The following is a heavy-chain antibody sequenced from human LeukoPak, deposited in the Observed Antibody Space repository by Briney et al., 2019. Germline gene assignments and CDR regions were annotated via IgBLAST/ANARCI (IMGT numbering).Heavy chain of an antibody. J-gene: IGHJ4*02. CDR2: IKQDGSKK. V-gene: IGHV3-7*04. Sequence: GGSLRLSCVASGFPFSSYWMTWVRQAPGKGLEWVANIKQDGSKKSYVDSVKGRFTISRDNAEKSLYLQMNSLRAEDTAIYYCTRVGYIDEGIDYWGQGTLVTVSS. CDR1: GFPFSSYW. CDR3: TRVGYIDEGIDY. D-gene: IGHD5-24*01.